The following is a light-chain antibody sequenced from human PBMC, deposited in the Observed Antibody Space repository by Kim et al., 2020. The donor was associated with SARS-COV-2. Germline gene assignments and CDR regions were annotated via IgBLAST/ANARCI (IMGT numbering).Light chain of an antibody. J-gene: IGLJ2*01. V-gene: IGLV3-19*01. CDR1: SLRSYY. CDR3: NSRDSSGNQVV. CDR2: GKN. Sequence: SSELTQDPAVYVALGQTVRITCQGDSLRSYYASWYQQKPGQAPVLVIYGKNNRPSGIPDRFSGSSSGNTASLTITGAQAEDEADYYCNSRDSSGNQVVFG.